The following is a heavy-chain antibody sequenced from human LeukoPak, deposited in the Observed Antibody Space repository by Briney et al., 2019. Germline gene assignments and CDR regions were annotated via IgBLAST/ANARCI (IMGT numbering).Heavy chain of an antibody. Sequence: AGGSLRLSCAASGFTFSSYGMHWVRQARGKGLEWVAVIWYDGSNKYYADSVKGRFTISRDNSKNTLYLQMNSLRAEDTAVYYCARGLPLLDYWGQGTLVTVSS. CDR3: ARGLPLLDY. V-gene: IGHV3-33*01. CDR1: GFTFSSYG. CDR2: IWYDGSNK. J-gene: IGHJ4*02. D-gene: IGHD4-11*01.